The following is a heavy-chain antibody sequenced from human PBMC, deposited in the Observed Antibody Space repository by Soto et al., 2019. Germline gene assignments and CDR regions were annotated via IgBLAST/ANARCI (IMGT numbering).Heavy chain of an antibody. J-gene: IGHJ4*02. CDR2: ISYDGSNK. Sequence: GGSLRLSCAASGFTFSSYGMHWVRQAPGKGLEWVAVISYDGSNKYYADSVKGRFTISRDNSKNTLYLQMNSLRAEDTAVYYCAKDGQEYSYGYYFDYWGQGNLVTVSS. CDR1: GFTFSSYG. D-gene: IGHD5-18*01. CDR3: AKDGQEYSYGYYFDY. V-gene: IGHV3-30*18.